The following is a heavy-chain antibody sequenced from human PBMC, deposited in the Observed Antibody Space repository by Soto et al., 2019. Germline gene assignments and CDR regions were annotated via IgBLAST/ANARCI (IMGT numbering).Heavy chain of an antibody. D-gene: IGHD6-13*01. J-gene: IGHJ6*02. Sequence: SVKVSCKASGGTFSSYAISWVRQAPGQGLEWMGGIIPIFGTANYAQKFQGRVTITADESTSTAYIELSSLRSEDTAVYYCARDYWYSSSWYDYYYYYGMDVWGQGTTVTVSS. CDR3: ARDYWYSSSWYDYYYYYGMDV. CDR2: IIPIFGTA. V-gene: IGHV1-69*13. CDR1: GGTFSSYA.